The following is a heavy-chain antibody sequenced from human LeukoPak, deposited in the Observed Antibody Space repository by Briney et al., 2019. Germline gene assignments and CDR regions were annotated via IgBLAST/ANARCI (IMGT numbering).Heavy chain of an antibody. CDR1: GFTFGTYW. J-gene: IGHJ4*02. V-gene: IGHV3-7*01. CDR3: ATSARTYIGSSLDY. D-gene: IGHD2-15*01. CDR2: IKQDGTEK. Sequence: PGGSLRLSCAASGFTFGTYWMGWVRHAPGKGMEWVANIKQDGTEKSYVDSVKGRFTISRDNAKNTLYLQMNSLRAEDTALYYCATSARTYIGSSLDYWGQGTLVTVSS.